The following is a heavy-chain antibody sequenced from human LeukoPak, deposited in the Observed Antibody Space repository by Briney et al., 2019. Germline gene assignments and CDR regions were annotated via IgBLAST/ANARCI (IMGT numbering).Heavy chain of an antibody. CDR2: IKQDGSEK. CDR1: GFTFSSYW. Sequence: GGSLRLSCAASGFTFSSYWMSWVRQAPGKGLEWVANIKQDGSEKYYVDSVKGRFTISRDNAKNTLYLQMNSLRAEDTAVYYCATILLWFGESPGDFDYWGQGTLVTVSS. V-gene: IGHV3-7*03. D-gene: IGHD3-10*01. CDR3: ATILLWFGESPGDFDY. J-gene: IGHJ4*02.